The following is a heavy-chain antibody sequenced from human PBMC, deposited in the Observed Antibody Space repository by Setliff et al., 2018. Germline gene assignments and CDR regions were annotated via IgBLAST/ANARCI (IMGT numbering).Heavy chain of an antibody. D-gene: IGHD6-13*01. CDR2: INTGGGSA. J-gene: IGHJ4*02. CDR1: GYSFTTYY. V-gene: IGHV1-46*01. Sequence: ASVKVSCKASGYSFTTYYMYWVRQAPGQGLEWMGTINTGGGSASLVDQFQGRVTMTRDTSTSTIYLELNSLTSDDTAVYYCARGGVAAAGRKGVFEYWGQGTLVTVSS. CDR3: ARGGVAAAGRKGVFEY.